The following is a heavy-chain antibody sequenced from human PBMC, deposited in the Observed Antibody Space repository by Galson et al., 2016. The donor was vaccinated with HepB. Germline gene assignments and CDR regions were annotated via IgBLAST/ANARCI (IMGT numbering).Heavy chain of an antibody. V-gene: IGHV3-30*04. CDR2: ISFDGSNE. CDR3: ARGFSGFWSGYFHEDYYFDY. Sequence: SLRLSCAASRFNFSSYPMHWVRQAPGKGPEWVTIISFDGSNEYYADSVKGRFTISRDNSKNTLYLQMNSLRAEDTAVYYCARGFSGFWSGYFHEDYYFDYWGQGTLVTVSS. J-gene: IGHJ4*02. D-gene: IGHD3-3*01. CDR1: RFNFSSYP.